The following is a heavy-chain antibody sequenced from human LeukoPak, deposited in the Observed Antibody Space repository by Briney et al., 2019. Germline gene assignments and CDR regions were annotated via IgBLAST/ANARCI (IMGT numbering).Heavy chain of an antibody. CDR1: GYSFTDYY. J-gene: IGHJ5*02. Sequence: ASVKVSFKASGYSFTDYYIHWVRQAPGQGLEWMGWINPNSGGTNYAQKFQGRVTITRDTSISTAYMELSRLRSDDTAVYYCARDEIAAAGLGFDPWGQGTLATVSS. V-gene: IGHV1-2*02. CDR2: INPNSGGT. D-gene: IGHD6-13*01. CDR3: ARDEIAAAGLGFDP.